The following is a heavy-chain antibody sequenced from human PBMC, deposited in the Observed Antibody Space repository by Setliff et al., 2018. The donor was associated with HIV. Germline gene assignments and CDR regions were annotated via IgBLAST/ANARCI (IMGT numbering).Heavy chain of an antibody. J-gene: IGHJ4*02. D-gene: IGHD1-26*01. CDR1: GYSISSSNW. CDR2: IYYSGGT. CDR3: ARLRDMEWELIGLDY. Sequence: SSETLSLTCAVSGYSISSSNWWGWIRQPPGKGLEWIGYIYYSGGTNYNPSLKSRVIISVDTSKNQFSLKLSSVTAADTAIYYCARLRDMEWELIGLDYWGRGTLVTVSS. V-gene: IGHV4-28*01.